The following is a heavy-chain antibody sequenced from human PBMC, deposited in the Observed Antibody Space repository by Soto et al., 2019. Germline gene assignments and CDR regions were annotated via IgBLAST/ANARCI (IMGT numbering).Heavy chain of an antibody. CDR2: IYYRGST. V-gene: IGHV4-39*07. Sequence: SETLSLTCTVSDDSITSGAYYWGLIRQPPGKGLEWIGTIYYRGSTNYNPSLKSRVTISVDTSKNQFSLRLSSVTAADTAVYYCARPRRGIAAAGTLNPRYYYYMDVWGKGTTVTVSS. CDR1: DDSITSGAYY. CDR3: ARPRRGIAAAGTLNPRYYYYMDV. D-gene: IGHD6-13*01. J-gene: IGHJ6*03.